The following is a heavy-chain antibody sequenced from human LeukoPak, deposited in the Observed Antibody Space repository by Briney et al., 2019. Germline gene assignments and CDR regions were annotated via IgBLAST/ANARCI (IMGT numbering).Heavy chain of an antibody. CDR1: GGSFSGYY. CDR3: ARSSYIADILTGYAYNWFDP. CDR2: MNHSGST. D-gene: IGHD3-9*01. Sequence: PETLSLTCAVYGGSFSGYYWSWIRQPPGKGLEWIGEMNHSGSTNYNPSLKSRVTISVDTSKNQFSLKLSSVTAADTAVYYCARSSYIADILTGYAYNWFDPWGQGTLVTVSS. V-gene: IGHV4-34*01. J-gene: IGHJ5*02.